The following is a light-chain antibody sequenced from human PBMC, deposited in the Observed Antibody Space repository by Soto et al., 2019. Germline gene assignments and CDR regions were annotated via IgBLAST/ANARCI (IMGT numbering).Light chain of an antibody. V-gene: IGKV1-5*01. Sequence: DIQMTQSPSSLSASVGDRVTITCRASQNIKNWLAWHQPTPGKATNLMIYDASRLQSGVPSRFSGSGSGTEFTLTISSLQPDDFATYYCQQYYSYYPWTFGQGTKVDIK. J-gene: IGKJ1*01. CDR3: QQYYSYYPWT. CDR1: QNIKNW. CDR2: DAS.